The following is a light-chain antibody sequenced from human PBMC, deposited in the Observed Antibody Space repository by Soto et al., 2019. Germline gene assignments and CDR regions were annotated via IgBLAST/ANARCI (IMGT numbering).Light chain of an antibody. V-gene: IGKV1-5*03. CDR3: QQYNSYSA. CDR1: QSISSW. CDR2: KAS. Sequence: DIQIIQSPSTLSASVGDRVTITCRASQSISSWLAWYQQKPGKAPKLLIYKASSLESGVPSRFSGSGSGTEFTLTISSLQPDDFATYYCQQYNSYSAFGQGTKVDIK. J-gene: IGKJ1*01.